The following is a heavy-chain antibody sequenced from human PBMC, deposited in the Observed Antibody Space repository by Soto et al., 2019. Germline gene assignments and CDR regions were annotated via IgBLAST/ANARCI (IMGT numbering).Heavy chain of an antibody. J-gene: IGHJ4*02. Sequence: PGGSLRLSCAASGFTFSSYWMHWVRQAPGKGLEWVANIIQDGSEKYYVDSVKGRFTISRDNAKNPLYLQMNSLRAEDTAVYYCARGLYYYDSSGYWGYCGEGT. CDR2: IIQDGSEK. CDR3: ARGLYYYDSSGYWGY. CDR1: GFTFSSYW. D-gene: IGHD3-22*01. V-gene: IGHV3-7*01.